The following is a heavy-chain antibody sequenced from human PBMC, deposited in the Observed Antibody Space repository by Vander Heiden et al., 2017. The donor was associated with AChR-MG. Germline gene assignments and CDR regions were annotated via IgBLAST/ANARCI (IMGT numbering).Heavy chain of an antibody. CDR2: IRGSSGNT. CDR3: AKGGNTGAFEF. Sequence: EVQLLESGGGLVQPGGSLSLPGAASGFTFSNYAMSWVRQAPGKGLEWVSSIRGSSGNTFYADSVKGRFTISRDNFKNTLFLQMNSLRAEDTALYYCAKGGNTGAFEFWGQGTQVTVPS. J-gene: IGHJ4*02. D-gene: IGHD1-1*01. CDR1: GFTFSNYA. V-gene: IGHV3-23*01.